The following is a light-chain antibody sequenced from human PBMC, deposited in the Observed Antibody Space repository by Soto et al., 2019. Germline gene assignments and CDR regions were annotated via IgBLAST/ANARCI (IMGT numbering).Light chain of an antibody. Sequence: QSVLTQPPSVSAAPGQKVTISCSGSSSNIGAGYDVHWYQQFPGTTPKFLIYGNTNRPSGVPDRFSASKSGTSASLDITGLQAEDEAEYFCQSYDSSLTVVFGGGTKVTVL. J-gene: IGLJ2*01. V-gene: IGLV1-40*01. CDR1: SSNIGAGYD. CDR2: GNT. CDR3: QSYDSSLTVV.